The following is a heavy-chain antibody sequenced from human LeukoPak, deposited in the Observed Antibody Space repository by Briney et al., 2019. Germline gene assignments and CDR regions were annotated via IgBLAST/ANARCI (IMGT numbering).Heavy chain of an antibody. CDR1: GGTFSSYA. CDR3: ARDGYSGYDGVQEFDY. V-gene: IGHV1-69*04. CDR2: IIPILGIA. D-gene: IGHD5-12*01. Sequence: SVKVSCKASGGTFSSYAISWVRQAPGQGLEWMGRIIPILGIANYARKFQGRVTITADKSTSTAYMELSSLRSEDTAVYYCARDGYSGYDGVQEFDYWGQGTLVTVSS. J-gene: IGHJ4*02.